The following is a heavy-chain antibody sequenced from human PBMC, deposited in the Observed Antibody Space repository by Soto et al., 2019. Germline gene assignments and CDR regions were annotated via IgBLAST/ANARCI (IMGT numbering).Heavy chain of an antibody. Sequence: GASVKVSCKASGYTFTSYGISWVRQAPGQGLEWMGWISAYNGNTNYAQKLQGRVTMTTDTSTSTAYMELRSLRSDDTAVYYCARDSDCSGGSCYSSPLDYYYYGMDVWGQGTTVTVS. V-gene: IGHV1-18*04. CDR2: ISAYNGNT. J-gene: IGHJ6*02. D-gene: IGHD2-15*01. CDR1: GYTFTSYG. CDR3: ARDSDCSGGSCYSSPLDYYYYGMDV.